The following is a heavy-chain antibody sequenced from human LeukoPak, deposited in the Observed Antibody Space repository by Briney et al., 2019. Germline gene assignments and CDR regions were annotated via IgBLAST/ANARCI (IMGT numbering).Heavy chain of an antibody. J-gene: IGHJ6*02. Sequence: GGSLRLSCAASGFTFSSYWMSWVRQAPGKGLEWVANMNRDGSEKNYVDSIKGRFTISRDNAANSLYLQMNSLRVEDTAVYYCTRDGGIIRFGGQDVWGQGTTVIVS. CDR2: MNRDGSEK. CDR1: GFTFSSYW. V-gene: IGHV3-7*01. CDR3: TRDGGIIRFGGQDV. D-gene: IGHD3-16*01.